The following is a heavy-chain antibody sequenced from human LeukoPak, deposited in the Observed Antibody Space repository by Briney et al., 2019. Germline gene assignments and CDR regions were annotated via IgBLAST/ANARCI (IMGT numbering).Heavy chain of an antibody. V-gene: IGHV1-8*03. CDR3: AGSGSYYFHHPFDY. CDR2: MNPNSGNT. Sequence: ASVKVSCKASGYTFTSYDINWVRQATGQGLEWMGWMNPNSGNTGYAQKFQGRVTITRNTSISTAYMELSSLRSEDTAVYYCAGSGSYYFHHPFDYWGQGTLVTVSS. J-gene: IGHJ4*02. CDR1: GYTFTSYD. D-gene: IGHD1-26*01.